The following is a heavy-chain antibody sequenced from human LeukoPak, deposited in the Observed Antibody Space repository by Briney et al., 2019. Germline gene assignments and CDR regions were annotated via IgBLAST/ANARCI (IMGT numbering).Heavy chain of an antibody. J-gene: IGHJ4*02. D-gene: IGHD4-17*01. CDR3: ARTYGDYNYFDY. Sequence: SETLSLTCTVSGGSNSSYYWSWIRQPPGKGLEWIGYIYYSGSTNYNPSLKSRVTISVDTSKNQFSLKLSSVTAADTAVYYCARTYGDYNYFDYWGQGTLVTVSS. V-gene: IGHV4-59*01. CDR2: IYYSGST. CDR1: GGSNSSYY.